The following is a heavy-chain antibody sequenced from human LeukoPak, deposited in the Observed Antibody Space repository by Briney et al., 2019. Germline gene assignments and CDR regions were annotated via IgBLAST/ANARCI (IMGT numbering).Heavy chain of an antibody. Sequence: PGRSLRLSCAASGFTFSSYGMHWVRQAPGKGLEWVAAISYDGSNQYYADSVKGRFPISKDNSKTTLYLQMNSLRAEDPAVYYCAKDRGWELLGGDYWGQGTLVTVSS. D-gene: IGHD1-26*01. V-gene: IGHV3-30*18. CDR3: AKDRGWELLGGDY. J-gene: IGHJ4*02. CDR2: ISYDGSNQ. CDR1: GFTFSSYG.